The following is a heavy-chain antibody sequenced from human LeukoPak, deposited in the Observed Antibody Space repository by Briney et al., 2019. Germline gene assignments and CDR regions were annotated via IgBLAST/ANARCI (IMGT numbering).Heavy chain of an antibody. CDR2: IWYDGSNK. J-gene: IGHJ4*02. D-gene: IGHD6-13*01. CDR1: GFTFSSYG. V-gene: IGHV3-33*01. CDR3: ARGLYSSSWYLGY. Sequence: PGGSQRLSCAASGFTFSSYGMHWVRQAPGKGLEWVAVIWYDGSNKYYADSVKGRFTISRDNSKNTVYLQMNSLRAEDTAVYYCARGLYSSSWYLGYWGQGTLVTVSS.